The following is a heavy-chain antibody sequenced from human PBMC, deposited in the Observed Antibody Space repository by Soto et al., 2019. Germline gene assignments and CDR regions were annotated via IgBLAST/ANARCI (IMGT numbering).Heavy chain of an antibody. Sequence: QVQLQESGPGVVKPSQTLSLTCTVSGGSISSGGYYWSWIRQHPGKGLEWIGYIYYSGSTYYNPSLKSRVTISVDTSKNQFSLKLTSVTAADTAVYYCARATSQTGAVDYWGQGTLVTVSS. CDR2: IYYSGST. CDR1: GGSISSGGYY. CDR3: ARATSQTGAVDY. J-gene: IGHJ4*02. D-gene: IGHD6-19*01. V-gene: IGHV4-31*03.